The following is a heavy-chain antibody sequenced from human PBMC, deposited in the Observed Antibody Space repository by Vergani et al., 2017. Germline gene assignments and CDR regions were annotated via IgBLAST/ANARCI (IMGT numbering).Heavy chain of an antibody. Sequence: QAQLVQSGAEVKKPGASVKVSCRAPGHTFSNYYMYWVRQAPGRGLEWMGIINPSDGSASYAQKFQGRVTLTRDTSTSTVYMNLRSLRSEDTAVYYCTSAAAYGSGNTYYYYCMDVWGQGTTVTVSS. D-gene: IGHD3-10*01. CDR1: GHTFSNYY. J-gene: IGHJ6*02. CDR2: INPSDGSA. CDR3: TSAAAYGSGNTYYYYCMDV. V-gene: IGHV1-46*03.